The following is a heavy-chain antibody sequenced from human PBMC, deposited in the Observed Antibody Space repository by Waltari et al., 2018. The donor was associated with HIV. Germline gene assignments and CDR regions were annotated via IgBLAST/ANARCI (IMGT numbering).Heavy chain of an antibody. Sequence: EVQLVQSGGGLIKPGGSLGPSCDAPGFSVTNYWMHWVRQSSGKGLVWVSRINIDGRTIDYADSVKGRFTISRDSAKNTLSLQMNSLREEDTAVYYCSRDTFGEYDFWGQGALVTVSS. CDR2: INIDGRTI. CDR3: SRDTFGEYDF. D-gene: IGHD3-3*01. V-gene: IGHV3-74*01. CDR1: GFSVTNYW. J-gene: IGHJ4*02.